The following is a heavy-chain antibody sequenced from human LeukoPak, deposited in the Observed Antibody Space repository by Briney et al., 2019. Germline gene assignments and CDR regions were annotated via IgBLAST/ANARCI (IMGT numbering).Heavy chain of an antibody. D-gene: IGHD6-19*01. J-gene: IGHJ4*02. CDR1: GYTFTGYY. V-gene: IGHV1-2*02. Sequence: ASVKVSCKASGYTFTGYYMHWVRQAPGQGLEWMGWINLNSGDANYVSNFQGRVTMTRDTSISTAYMELSRLRSDDTAVYYCARCGYSSGWYDYWGQGTLVTVSS. CDR3: ARCGYSSGWYDY. CDR2: INLNSGDA.